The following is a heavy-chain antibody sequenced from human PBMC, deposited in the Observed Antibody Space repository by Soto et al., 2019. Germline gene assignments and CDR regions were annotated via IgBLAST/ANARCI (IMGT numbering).Heavy chain of an antibody. V-gene: IGHV1-2*04. D-gene: IGHD5-12*01. J-gene: IGHJ6*02. Sequence: ASVKVSCKPSGYTFTGYYMHCVRQAPGQGLEWMGWINPNSGGTNYAQKFQGWVTMTRDTSISTAYMELSRLRSDDTAVYYCARGVGGYDFFYYYGMDVWGQGTTVTVSS. CDR2: INPNSGGT. CDR1: GYTFTGYY. CDR3: ARGVGGYDFFYYYGMDV.